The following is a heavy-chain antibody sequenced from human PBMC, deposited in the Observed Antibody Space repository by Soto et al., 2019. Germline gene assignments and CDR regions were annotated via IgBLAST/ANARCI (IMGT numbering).Heavy chain of an antibody. V-gene: IGHV1-18*04. Sequence: QVQLVQSGSEVKKPGASVNVSCKAFGYTFTSYGFSWVRQVPGQGLEWLGWISAFNGDTQYAQTMQGRLTVTTDTSTTNVHMELRSLTPADTSVYYCTREAGWQRMVPYDWGQGTLVSVS. CDR1: GYTFTSYG. CDR2: ISAFNGDT. CDR3: TREAGWQRMVPYD. J-gene: IGHJ4*02. D-gene: IGHD6-25*01.